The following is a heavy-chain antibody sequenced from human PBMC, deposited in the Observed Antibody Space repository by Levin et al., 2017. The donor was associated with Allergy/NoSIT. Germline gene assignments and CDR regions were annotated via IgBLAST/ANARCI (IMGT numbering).Heavy chain of an antibody. CDR3: ARDAGWLQLEYGIFDN. CDR1: GFSFTSYW. V-gene: IGHV3-7*01. CDR2: IKQDGGEK. D-gene: IGHD5-24*01. Sequence: GGSLRLSCAASGFSFTSYWMSWVRQAPGKGLEWVANIKQDGGEKNYVDSAKGRFTISRDNAYNSLYLQMNSLRVEDTAVYYCARDAGWLQLEYGIFDNRGQGTPVTVSS. J-gene: IGHJ4*02.